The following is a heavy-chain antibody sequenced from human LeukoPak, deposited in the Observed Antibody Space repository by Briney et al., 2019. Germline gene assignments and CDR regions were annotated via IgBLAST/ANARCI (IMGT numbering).Heavy chain of an antibody. CDR2: INHSGST. V-gene: IGHV4-34*01. Sequence: SETLSLTCAVYGGSFSGYYWSRIRQPPGKGLEWIGEINHSGSTNYNPSLKSRVTISVDTSKNQFSLKLSSVTAADTAVYYCARAGPRNYYDSSGYFHYWGQGTLVTVSS. D-gene: IGHD3-22*01. J-gene: IGHJ4*02. CDR1: GGSFSGYY. CDR3: ARAGPRNYYDSSGYFHY.